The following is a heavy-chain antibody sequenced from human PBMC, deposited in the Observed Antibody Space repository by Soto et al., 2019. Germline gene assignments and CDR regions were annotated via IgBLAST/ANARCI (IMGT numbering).Heavy chain of an antibody. Sequence: ASVKVSCKASGYTFTNYGISWVRQAPGQGLEWMGWISAYKGNTNYAQKFQGRVTMTTDTSTSTAYMELRSLRSDDTAVYYCASRSGQLPYYFDYWGQGTLVTVSS. J-gene: IGHJ4*02. D-gene: IGHD6-6*01. CDR1: GYTFTNYG. V-gene: IGHV1-18*01. CDR2: ISAYKGNT. CDR3: ASRSGQLPYYFDY.